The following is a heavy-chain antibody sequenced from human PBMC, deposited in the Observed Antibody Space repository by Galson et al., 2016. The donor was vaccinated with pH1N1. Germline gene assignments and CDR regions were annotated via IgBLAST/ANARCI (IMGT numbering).Heavy chain of an antibody. V-gene: IGHV4-4*02. CDR3: ASKRVGWELGGNWFDP. CDR2: IYHSGST. Sequence: SETLSLTCAVSGGSISSSNWWSWVRQPPGKGLEWIGEIYHSGSTNYNPSLKSRVTISVDKSKNQFSLKLSSVTAADTAVYYCASKRVGWELGGNWFDPWGQGTLVTVSS. D-gene: IGHD1-26*01. J-gene: IGHJ5*02. CDR1: GGSISSSNW.